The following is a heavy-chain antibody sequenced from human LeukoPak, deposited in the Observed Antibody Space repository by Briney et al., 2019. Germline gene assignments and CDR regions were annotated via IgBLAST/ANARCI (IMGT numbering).Heavy chain of an antibody. V-gene: IGHV1-18*01. CDR2: ISTSTGDT. J-gene: IGHJ4*02. Sequence: ASVKVSCKTSGYSFILYGISWVRQAPGQGPEWMGWISTSTGDTKYTQKFQGRVTLTTDTSTSTAYMELSSLRSEDTAVYYCARDYGGKQRRIFDYWGQGTLVTVSS. CDR3: ARDYGGKQRRIFDY. D-gene: IGHD4-23*01. CDR1: GYSFILYG.